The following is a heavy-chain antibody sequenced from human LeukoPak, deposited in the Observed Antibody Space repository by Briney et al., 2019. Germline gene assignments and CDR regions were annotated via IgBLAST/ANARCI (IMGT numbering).Heavy chain of an antibody. CDR3: AGLRDVVPAANGLMDYYYMDV. D-gene: IGHD2-2*01. CDR1: GGSFSGYY. CDR2: INHSGST. V-gene: IGHV4-34*01. Sequence: SETLSLTCAVYGGSFSGYYWSWIRQPPGKGLEWIVEINHSGSTNYNPSLKSRVTISVDTSKNQFSLKLSSVTAADTAVYYCAGLRDVVPAANGLMDYYYMDVWGKGTTVTVSS. J-gene: IGHJ6*03.